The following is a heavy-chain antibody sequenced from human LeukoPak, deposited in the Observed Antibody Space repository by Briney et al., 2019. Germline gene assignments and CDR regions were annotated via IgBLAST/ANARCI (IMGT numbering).Heavy chain of an antibody. CDR3: AKTSKYSTNWYDY. V-gene: IGHV3-23*01. Sequence: PGGSLRLSCAASGFTFSNYAMSWVRQAPGKGLEWVSGISGDGGSTYYADSVKGRFTISRGSSENALYLQMNSLRAEDTAVYYCAKTSKYSTNWYDYWGQGTLVTVSS. J-gene: IGHJ5*01. CDR1: GFTFSNYA. CDR2: ISGDGGST. D-gene: IGHD6-6*01.